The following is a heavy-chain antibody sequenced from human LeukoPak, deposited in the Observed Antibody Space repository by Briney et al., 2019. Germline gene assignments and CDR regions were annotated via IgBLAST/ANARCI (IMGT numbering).Heavy chain of an antibody. CDR2: ISSSSSYI. CDR3: ARVWSPPYTSSWPYYFDY. CDR1: GFSFSSYS. D-gene: IGHD6-13*01. J-gene: IGHJ4*02. Sequence: GGSLRLSCAASGFSFSSYSMNWVRQAPGKGLEWVSSISSSSSYIYYVDSVKGRFTISRDNAKDSLYLQMNSLRAEDTAVYYCARVWSPPYTSSWPYYFDYWGQGTLVTVSS. V-gene: IGHV3-21*01.